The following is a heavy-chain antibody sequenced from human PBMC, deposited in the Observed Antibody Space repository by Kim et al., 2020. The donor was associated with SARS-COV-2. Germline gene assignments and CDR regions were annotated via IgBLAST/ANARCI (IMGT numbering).Heavy chain of an antibody. CDR1: GFTFSSYA. Sequence: GGSLRLSCAASGFTFSSYAMHWVRQAPGKGLEWVAVISYDGNNKYYADSVKGRFTISRDKSKNTLYLQMNSLRAEDTAVYYCARDEGYGSGSYVYWGQGTLVTVSS. J-gene: IGHJ4*02. CDR3: ARDEGYGSGSYVY. CDR2: ISYDGNNK. D-gene: IGHD3-10*01. V-gene: IGHV3-30*04.